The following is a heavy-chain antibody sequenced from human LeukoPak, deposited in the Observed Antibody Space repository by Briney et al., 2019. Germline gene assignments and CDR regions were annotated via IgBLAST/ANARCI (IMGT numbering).Heavy chain of an antibody. Sequence: PSETLSLTCAVSDYYKRRGHYWASFGQPPGKGLGWIASSYHTGSTYSNPSLKSRVTISVDKSKNHFSLKVTSVTAADTAVYYCARRSYDRFTFDSWGQGTLVTVSS. CDR3: ARRSYDRFTFDS. CDR2: SYHTGST. V-gene: IGHV4-38-2*01. D-gene: IGHD1-26*01. J-gene: IGHJ4*02. CDR1: DYYKRRGHY.